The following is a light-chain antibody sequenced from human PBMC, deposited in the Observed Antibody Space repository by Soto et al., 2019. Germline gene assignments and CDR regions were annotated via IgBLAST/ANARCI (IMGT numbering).Light chain of an antibody. CDR3: CSYTSSSTLYV. V-gene: IGLV2-14*01. CDR1: SSDIGFYNY. Sequence: QSALTQPASVSGSPGQSITISFTGTSSDIGFYNYVSWYQQYPGKAPKVVIYEVKNRPSGVSNRFSGSKSGNTASLTISGLQADDEADYYCCSYTSSSTLYVFGTGTKLTVL. CDR2: EVK. J-gene: IGLJ1*01.